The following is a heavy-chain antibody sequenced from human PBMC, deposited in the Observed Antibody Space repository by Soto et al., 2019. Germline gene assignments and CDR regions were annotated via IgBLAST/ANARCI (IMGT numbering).Heavy chain of an antibody. V-gene: IGHV3-21*01. CDR1: GYTFNNFP. CDR2: ITTTSTYK. J-gene: IGHJ6*02. Sequence: SCKVSGYTFNNFPMHWVRQAPGKGPRWLASITTTSTYKYYADSVKGRFSISRDNAKNSLYLELTNLRSEDTAVYYCAREKCSSTSCNHGMDVWGLGTTVTVSS. CDR3: AREKCSSTSCNHGMDV. D-gene: IGHD2-2*01.